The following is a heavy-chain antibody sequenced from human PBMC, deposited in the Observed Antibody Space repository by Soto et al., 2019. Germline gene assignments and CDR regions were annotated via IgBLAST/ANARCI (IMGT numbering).Heavy chain of an antibody. CDR3: ASDVMGHVIYFYYGMDV. J-gene: IGHJ6*02. Sequence: ASVKVSCKASVYTFTDYFIHWVRQAPGQGPEWMGCINPNSGGTKYAQKFQGRVTMTRDKSISTAYMELRRLRSDDTAVYYCASDVMGHVIYFYYGMDVWGQGTTVTVSS. V-gene: IGHV1-2*02. CDR1: VYTFTDYF. D-gene: IGHD1-26*01. CDR2: INPNSGGT.